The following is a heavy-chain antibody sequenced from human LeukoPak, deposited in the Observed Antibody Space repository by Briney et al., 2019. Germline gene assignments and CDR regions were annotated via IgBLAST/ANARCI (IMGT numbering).Heavy chain of an antibody. J-gene: IGHJ6*02. D-gene: IGHD3-22*01. CDR3: ARLYYYDSSGYTKDSYYYYGMDV. CDR2: MNPNSGNT. V-gene: IGHV1-8*01. Sequence: ASVKVSCKASGYTFTSYDINWVRQATGQGLEWMGWMNPNSGNTGYARKFQGRVTMTRNTSISTAYMELSSLRSDDTAVYYCARLYYYDSSGYTKDSYYYYGMDVWGQGTTVTASS. CDR1: GYTFTSYD.